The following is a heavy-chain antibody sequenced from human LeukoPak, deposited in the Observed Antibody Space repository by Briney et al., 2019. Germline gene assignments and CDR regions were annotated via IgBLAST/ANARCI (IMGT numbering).Heavy chain of an antibody. Sequence: GASVTVSCTASGYTFTGYYMHWVRQAPGQGLEWMGWINPNSGGTNYAQKFQGRVTMTRDTSISTAYMELSRLRSDDTAVYYCARDSVVPAAAYYYGMDAWGQGTTVTVSS. CDR2: INPNSGGT. CDR3: ARDSVVPAAAYYYGMDA. D-gene: IGHD2-2*01. J-gene: IGHJ6*02. CDR1: GYTFTGYY. V-gene: IGHV1-2*02.